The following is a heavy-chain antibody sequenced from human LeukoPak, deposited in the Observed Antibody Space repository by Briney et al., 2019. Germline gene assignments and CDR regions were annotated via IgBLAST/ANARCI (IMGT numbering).Heavy chain of an antibody. J-gene: IGHJ6*03. CDR3: TRAAAGRFYYYYYMDV. V-gene: IGHV3-49*04. CDR1: GFTLGAYG. CDR2: IRRKAHGGTT. D-gene: IGHD6-13*01. Sequence: GRCLRLSCTAAGFTLGAYGMRWVRQAAGEGRGWVGFIRRKAHGGTTEYAASVKGRFTISRDDSNSIAYLQMNSLQTEDTAVYYCTRAAAGRFYYYYYMDVWGKGTPVTISS.